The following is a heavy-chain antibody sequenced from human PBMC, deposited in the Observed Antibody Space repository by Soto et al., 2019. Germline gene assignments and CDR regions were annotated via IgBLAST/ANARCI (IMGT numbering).Heavy chain of an antibody. D-gene: IGHD3-9*01. CDR3: ARGSRVSYYDILTGYYMVY. Sequence: ASVKVSCKASGYTFTSYGISWVRQAPGQGLEWMSWISAYNGNTNFAQKLQGRVTMTTDTSTSTAYMELRSLRSDDTAVYYCARGSRVSYYDILTGYYMVYWGQGTLVTVSS. CDR2: ISAYNGNT. CDR1: GYTFTSYG. J-gene: IGHJ4*02. V-gene: IGHV1-18*01.